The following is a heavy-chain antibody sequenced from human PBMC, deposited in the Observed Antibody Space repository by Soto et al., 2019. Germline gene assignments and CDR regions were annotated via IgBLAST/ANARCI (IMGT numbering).Heavy chain of an antibody. CDR1: GGSISSSSYY. CDR3: SSSLVPHYYYYYGMDV. V-gene: IGHV4-39*07. Sequence: TVSGGSISSSSYYWGWTRQPPGKGLEWIGSIYYSGSTYYNPSLKSRVTIYVDTSKNQFSLKTEDTAVYYCTTGFLSSSLVPHYYYYYGMDVWGQGTTVTVSS. J-gene: IGHJ6*02. CDR2: IYYSGST. D-gene: IGHD6-13*01.